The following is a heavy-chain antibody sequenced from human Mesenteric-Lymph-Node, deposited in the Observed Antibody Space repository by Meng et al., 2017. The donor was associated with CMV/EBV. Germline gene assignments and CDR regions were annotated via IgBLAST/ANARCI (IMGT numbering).Heavy chain of an antibody. CDR2: IRYDGSNK. CDR3: AKDLQSIVVVPADFYYCYGMDV. J-gene: IGHJ6*02. Sequence: GGSLRLSCAASGFTFSSYGMHWVRQAPGKGLEWVAFIRYDGSNKYYADSVKGRFTISRDNSKNTLYLQMNSLRAEDTAVYYCAKDLQSIVVVPADFYYCYGMDVWGQGTTVTVSS. CDR1: GFTFSSYG. D-gene: IGHD2-2*01. V-gene: IGHV3-30*02.